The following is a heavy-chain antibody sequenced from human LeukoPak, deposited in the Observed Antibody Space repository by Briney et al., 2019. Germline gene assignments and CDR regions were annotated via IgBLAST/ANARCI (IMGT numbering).Heavy chain of an antibody. J-gene: IGHJ4*02. Sequence: GGSLRLSCAASGFTFSSYGMSWVRQAPGKGLEWVSAISGSGERTYYADSVKDRFTISRDNSKNTLYLQMNSLRAEDTAVYYCAKDRGIISDYWGQGILVTVSS. CDR2: ISGSGERT. V-gene: IGHV3-23*01. CDR3: AKDRGIISDY. D-gene: IGHD3-10*01. CDR1: GFTFSSYG.